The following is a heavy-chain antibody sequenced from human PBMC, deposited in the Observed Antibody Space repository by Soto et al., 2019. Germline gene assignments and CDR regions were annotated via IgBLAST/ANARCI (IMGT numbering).Heavy chain of an antibody. J-gene: IGHJ4*02. CDR3: AKATSNFDS. D-gene: IGHD2-2*01. Sequence: GGSLRLSCAASGFTFSNSGMNWVRKAPGKGLEWVSSISNSGGSTFYADSVKGRFTISRDNSKNTLYLQMNGLRADDTAAYYCAKATSNFDSWGQGTLVTVSS. CDR2: ISNSGGST. V-gene: IGHV3-23*01. CDR1: GFTFSNSG.